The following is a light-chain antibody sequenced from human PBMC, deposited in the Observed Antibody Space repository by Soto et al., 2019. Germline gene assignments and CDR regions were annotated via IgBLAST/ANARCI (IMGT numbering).Light chain of an antibody. Sequence: DIQMTQSPSSLSASVGARVTITCRASQSISNYLNWYQQKPGEAPKLLIYAASSLQSGVPSRFSGSGSGTDFTLTISSLQPEDFAIYYCQQSYSSPWTCGQGTKVEI. CDR3: QQSYSSPWT. CDR1: QSISNY. J-gene: IGKJ1*01. CDR2: AAS. V-gene: IGKV1-39*01.